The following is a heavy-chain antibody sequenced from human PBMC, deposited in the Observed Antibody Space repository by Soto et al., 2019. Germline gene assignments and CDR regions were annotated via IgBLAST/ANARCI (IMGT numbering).Heavy chain of an antibody. D-gene: IGHD2-15*01. V-gene: IGHV1-18*04. CDR2: ISAYNGNT. J-gene: IGHJ6*02. Sequence: QVPLVQSGAEVKKPGASVKVSCKASGYTFTSYGISWVRQAPGQGLEWMGWISAYNGNTNYAQKLQGRVTMTTDTSTSTAYMELRSLRSDDTAVYYCARAYCSGGSCPRGMDVWGQGTTVTVSS. CDR1: GYTFTSYG. CDR3: ARAYCSGGSCPRGMDV.